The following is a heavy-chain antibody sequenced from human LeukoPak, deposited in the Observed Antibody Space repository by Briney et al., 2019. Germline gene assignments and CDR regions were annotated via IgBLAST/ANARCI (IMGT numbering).Heavy chain of an antibody. Sequence: GGSLRLSCAASGFILSSYWMNWVRQAPGKGLEWVANIKKDGSEKYYVDSVKGRFTISRDNAQNSLYLEMNSLRAEDTGVYYCARGGTYYVLEEGHYWGQGTLVTVAS. CDR2: IKKDGSEK. V-gene: IGHV3-7*04. CDR1: GFILSSYW. J-gene: IGHJ4*02. CDR3: ARGGTYYVLEEGHY. D-gene: IGHD1-26*01.